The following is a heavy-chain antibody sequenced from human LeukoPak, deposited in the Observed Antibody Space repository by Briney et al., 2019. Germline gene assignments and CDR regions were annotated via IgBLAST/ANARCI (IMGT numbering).Heavy chain of an antibody. CDR1: GGSFSGYY. Sequence: SETLSLTCAVYGGSFSGYYWSWIRQPPGKGLEWIGAINHSGSTNYNPSLRSRVTISVDTSKNQFSLKLSSVTAADTAVYYCARIGTPYDYVWGSYRPGPVDIWGQGTMVTVSS. D-gene: IGHD3-16*02. J-gene: IGHJ3*02. CDR3: ARIGTPYDYVWGSYRPGPVDI. V-gene: IGHV4-34*01. CDR2: INHSGST.